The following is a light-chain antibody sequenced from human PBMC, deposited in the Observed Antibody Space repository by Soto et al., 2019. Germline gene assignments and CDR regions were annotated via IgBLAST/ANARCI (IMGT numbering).Light chain of an antibody. CDR3: CSHTSSSPYV. Sequence: QSALTQPASVSGSPGQSITISCTGTSSDVGGYNYVSWYQQHPGKAPKLMIYEVSNRPSGVFHRFSGSKSGNTAALTISGLQAEDEADYYCCSHTSSSPYVFGTGTKLTVL. CDR1: SSDVGGYNY. CDR2: EVS. J-gene: IGLJ1*01. V-gene: IGLV2-14*01.